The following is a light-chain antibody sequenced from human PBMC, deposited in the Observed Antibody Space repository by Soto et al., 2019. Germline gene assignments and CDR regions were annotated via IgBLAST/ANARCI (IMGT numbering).Light chain of an antibody. Sequence: SYELTQPPSVSVAPGQTASITCGGDNTGSGSGHWYQQKPGQSPVLVVYDYDDRPSGIPERFSGSNSGNTATLTISRVEAGDEADYYCQVWDSSRDHPWVFGGGTKVTVL. J-gene: IGLJ3*02. CDR3: QVWDSSRDHPWV. CDR2: DYD. CDR1: NTGSGS. V-gene: IGLV3-21*02.